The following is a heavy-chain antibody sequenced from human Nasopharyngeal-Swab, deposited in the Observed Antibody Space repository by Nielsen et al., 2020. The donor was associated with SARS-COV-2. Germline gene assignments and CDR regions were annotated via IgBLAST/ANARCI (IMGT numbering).Heavy chain of an antibody. CDR1: GFTFSSYW. V-gene: IGHV3-7*01. CDR2: IKQDGSEK. Sequence: GESLKISCAASGFTFSSYWMSWVRQAPGKGLEWVANIKQDGSEKYNVDSVKGRFTISRDNAKNSLYLQMNSLRAEDTAVYYCARDSKTYYYDSSGYYYEYYFDYWGQGTLVTVSS. D-gene: IGHD3-22*01. CDR3: ARDSKTYYYDSSGYYYEYYFDY. J-gene: IGHJ4*02.